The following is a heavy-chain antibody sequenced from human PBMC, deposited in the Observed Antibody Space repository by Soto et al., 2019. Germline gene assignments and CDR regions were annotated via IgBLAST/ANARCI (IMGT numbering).Heavy chain of an antibody. CDR2: IIPIFGTA. CDR3: ARVQEGARWVPDALRI. J-gene: IGHJ3*02. D-gene: IGHD3-16*01. V-gene: IGHV1-69*12. Sequence: QVQLVQSGAEVKKPGSSVKVSCKASGGTFSSYAISWVRQAPGQGLEWMGGIIPIFGTANSAQKFQGRATMNADESPTPASMELSCGRSDGTAVYRCARVQEGARWVPDALRIWGPGNMGNVSA. CDR1: GGTFSSYA.